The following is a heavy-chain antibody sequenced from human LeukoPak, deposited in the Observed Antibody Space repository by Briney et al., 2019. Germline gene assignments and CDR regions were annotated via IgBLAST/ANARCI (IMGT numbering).Heavy chain of an antibody. CDR3: ARVGFYKVPFNY. V-gene: IGHV3-48*03. CDR1: GFTFSSYE. Sequence: PGGSLRLSCAASGFTFSSYEMNWVRQAPGKGLEWVSYISSSGSTIYYADSVKGRFTISRDNAKNSLYLQMNSLRAEDTAVYYCARVGFYKVPFNYWGQGTLVTVSS. J-gene: IGHJ4*02. D-gene: IGHD3-10*01. CDR2: ISSSGSTI.